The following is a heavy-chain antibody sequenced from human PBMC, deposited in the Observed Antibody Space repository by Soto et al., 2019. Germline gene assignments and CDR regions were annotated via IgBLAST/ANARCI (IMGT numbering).Heavy chain of an antibody. Sequence: LQLQESGPGLVKPSETLSLTCTVSGGSISNSDYFWAWMRQPPGKGLEWVGTISHTGSPRYNPSLKCRVTIPVDTSKIQFPLRLPSVPAADTAVFYCATQLESTTYFAYGGRGPLVPV. J-gene: IGHJ4*02. V-gene: IGHV4-39*01. D-gene: IGHD1-1*01. CDR3: ATQLESTTYFAY. CDR1: GGSISNSDYF. CDR2: ISHTGSP.